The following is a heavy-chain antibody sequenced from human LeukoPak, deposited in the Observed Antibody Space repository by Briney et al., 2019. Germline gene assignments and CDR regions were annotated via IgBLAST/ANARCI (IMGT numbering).Heavy chain of an antibody. J-gene: IGHJ4*02. V-gene: IGHV3-66*01. CDR2: IYSGGST. CDR1: GFTVSSNY. Sequence: PGGSLRLSCAASGFTVSSNYMSWVRQAPGKGLEWVSVIYSGGSTYYADSVKGRFTISRDNSKNTLYLQMNSLRAEDTAVYYCASRTLKSDPFRKQLDTITDYWGQGTLVTVSS. CDR3: ASRTLKSDPFRKQLDTITDY. D-gene: IGHD6-13*01.